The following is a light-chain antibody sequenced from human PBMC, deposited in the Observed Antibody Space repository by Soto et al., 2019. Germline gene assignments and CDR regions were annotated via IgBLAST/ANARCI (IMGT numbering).Light chain of an antibody. J-gene: IGKJ1*01. CDR3: QQRSNWPWT. CDR2: DAS. Sequence: EIVLTQSPATLSLSPWERATLSCCASQSVSSYLAWYQHKPGQAPRLLIYDASNRATGIPARFSGSGSGTDVNLSISSLEAEDFAGYYCQQRSNWPWTFGQGTQVEIK. CDR1: QSVSSY. V-gene: IGKV3-11*01.